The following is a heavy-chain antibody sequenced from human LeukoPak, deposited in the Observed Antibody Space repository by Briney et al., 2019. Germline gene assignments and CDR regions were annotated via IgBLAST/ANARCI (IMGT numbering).Heavy chain of an antibody. J-gene: IGHJ4*02. V-gene: IGHV4-39*01. D-gene: IGHD3-16*01. CDR1: GGSISSTTYY. CDR2: IYYSGST. Sequence: SETLSLTCTVSGGSISSTTYYWGWIRRPPGKGLEWIGSIYYSGSTYYNPSLKSRVTVSVDTSKNQFSLILSSVTAADTAVYYCVRGSTLRHYQYWGQGTLVTVSS. CDR3: VRGSTLRHYQY.